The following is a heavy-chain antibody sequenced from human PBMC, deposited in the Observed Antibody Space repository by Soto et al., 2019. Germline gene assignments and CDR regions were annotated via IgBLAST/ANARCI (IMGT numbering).Heavy chain of an antibody. Sequence: QVQLVESGGGVVQPGRSLRLSCAASGFTFSSYAMHWVRQAPGKGLEWVAVISYDGSNKYYADSVKGRFTISRDNSKNTLYLQMNSLRAEDTAVYYCARDTAMTKTYYYYGMDVWGQGTTATVSS. CDR2: ISYDGSNK. CDR3: ARDTAMTKTYYYYGMDV. CDR1: GFTFSSYA. J-gene: IGHJ6*02. V-gene: IGHV3-30-3*01. D-gene: IGHD5-18*01.